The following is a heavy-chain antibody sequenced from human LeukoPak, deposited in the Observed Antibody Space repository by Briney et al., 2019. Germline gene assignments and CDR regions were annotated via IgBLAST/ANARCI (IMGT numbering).Heavy chain of an antibody. CDR1: GGSFSGYY. CDR2: INHSGST. V-gene: IGHV4-34*01. J-gene: IGHJ6*02. Sequence: SETLSLTCAVYGGSFSGYYWSWIRQPPGKGLEWIGEINHSGSTNYNPSLKSRVTISVDTSKNQFSLKLSSVTAADTAVYYCARGVGIQLWLLDYYYGMDVWGQGTTVTVSS. CDR3: ARGVGIQLWLLDYYYGMDV. D-gene: IGHD5-18*01.